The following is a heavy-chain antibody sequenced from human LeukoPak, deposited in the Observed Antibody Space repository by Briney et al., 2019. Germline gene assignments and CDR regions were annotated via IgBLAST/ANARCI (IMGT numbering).Heavy chain of an antibody. CDR1: GFTFSSYA. J-gene: IGHJ4*02. Sequence: GGSLRLSCAASGFTFSSYAMSWVRQAPGKAMEWVSSITRSGTYVFYADSVKGRFTISRDNSKNSLYLQMDSLGPEDTAVYYCARDNWGLRYFDYWGQGTLVTVSS. V-gene: IGHV3-21*01. CDR3: ARDNWGLRYFDY. CDR2: ITRSGTYV. D-gene: IGHD7-27*01.